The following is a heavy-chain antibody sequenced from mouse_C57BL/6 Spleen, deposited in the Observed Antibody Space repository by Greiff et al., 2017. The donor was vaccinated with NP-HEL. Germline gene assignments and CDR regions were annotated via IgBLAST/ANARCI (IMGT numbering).Heavy chain of an antibody. CDR2: IYPGDGDT. V-gene: IGHV1-82*01. D-gene: IGHD2-4*01. CDR1: GYAFSSSW. CDR3: ALYDYDEDWFAY. Sequence: QVQLQQSGPELVKPGASVKISCKASGYAFSSSWMNWVKQRPGKGLEWIGRIYPGDGDTNYNGKFKGKATLTADKSSSTAYMQLSSLTSEDSAVYFCALYDYDEDWFAYWGQGTLVTVSA. J-gene: IGHJ3*01.